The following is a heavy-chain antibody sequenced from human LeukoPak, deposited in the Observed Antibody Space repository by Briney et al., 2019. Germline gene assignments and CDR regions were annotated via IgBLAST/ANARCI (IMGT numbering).Heavy chain of an antibody. V-gene: IGHV4-30-2*01. CDR3: ARGPHYDILTGQGGFDY. D-gene: IGHD3-9*01. CDR2: IYHSGST. CDR1: GGSISSGGYS. J-gene: IGHJ4*02. Sequence: SETRSLTCAVSGGSISSGGYSWSWIRQPPGKGLEWIGYIYHSGSTYYNPSLKSRVTISVDRSKNQFSLKLSSVTAADTAVYYCARGPHYDILTGQGGFDYWGQGTLVTVSS.